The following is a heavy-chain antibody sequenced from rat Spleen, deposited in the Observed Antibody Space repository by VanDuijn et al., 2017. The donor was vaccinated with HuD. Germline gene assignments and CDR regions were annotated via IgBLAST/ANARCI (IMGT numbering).Heavy chain of an antibody. J-gene: IGHJ1*01. V-gene: IGHV5-29*01. CDR3: ARQEVYYGLLDWYFDF. Sequence: EVQLVESDGGLVQPGRSLKLSCAASGFTFSDYYMAWVRQAPTKGLEWVATISYDGSSTYYRDSVKGRFTISRDNAKSTLYLQMDSLRSEDTATYYCARQEVYYGLLDWYFDFWGPGTMVTVSS. CDR1: GFTFSDYY. D-gene: IGHD1-6*01. CDR2: ISYDGSST.